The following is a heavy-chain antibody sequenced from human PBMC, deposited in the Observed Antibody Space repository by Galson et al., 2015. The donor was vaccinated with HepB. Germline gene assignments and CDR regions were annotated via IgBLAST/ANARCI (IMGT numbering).Heavy chain of an antibody. CDR1: GFTFNYHA. CDR2: ISGSGSST. CDR3: AKDYLPYYDRWGSYSDLYYFDY. D-gene: IGHD3-22*01. J-gene: IGHJ4*02. Sequence: SLRLSCAASGFTFNYHAMTWVRQAPGKGLEWVASISGSGSSTYYADSVKGRFTISRDNSLDTVDLQMDSLRVDDTAVYYCAKDYLPYYDRWGSYSDLYYFDYWGQGTLVTVSS. V-gene: IGHV3-23*01.